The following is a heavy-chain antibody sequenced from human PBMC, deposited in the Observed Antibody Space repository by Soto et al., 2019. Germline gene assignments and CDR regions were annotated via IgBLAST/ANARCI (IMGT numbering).Heavy chain of an antibody. CDR2: IYYSGST. J-gene: IGHJ4*02. CDR3: ARAPYCGGDCFIDY. CDR1: GGSISSYY. Sequence: SETLSLTCTVSGGSISSYYWSWIRQPPGKGLEWIGYIYYSGSTNYNPSLKSRVTISVDTSKNQFSLKLSSVTAADTAVYYRARAPYCGGDCFIDYWGQGTLVTVSS. D-gene: IGHD2-21*02. V-gene: IGHV4-59*01.